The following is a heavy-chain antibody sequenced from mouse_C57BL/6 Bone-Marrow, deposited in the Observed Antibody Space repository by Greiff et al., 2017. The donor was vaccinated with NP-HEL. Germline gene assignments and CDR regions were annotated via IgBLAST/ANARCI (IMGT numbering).Heavy chain of an antibody. CDR1: GSTFSDYG. V-gene: IGHV5-15*01. CDR2: ISNLAYSI. Sequence: EVQLVEPGGGLVQPGGSLKLSCAASGSTFSDYGMAWVRQAPRTGPEWVAFISNLAYSIYYADTVTGRVTIYRGNAKTTLYLEMSSVRSEDTAMYYGARQAYYSNYGYVDYWGQGTTLTGSS. CDR3: ARQAYYSNYGYVDY. D-gene: IGHD2-5*01. J-gene: IGHJ2*01.